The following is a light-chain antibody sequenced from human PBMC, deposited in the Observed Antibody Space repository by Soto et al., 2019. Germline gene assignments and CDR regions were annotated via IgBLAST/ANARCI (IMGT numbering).Light chain of an antibody. V-gene: IGKV4-1*01. J-gene: IGKJ3*01. Sequence: DIVMTQSPDSLAVSLGERATINCKSSQSISYSSNNKNYLAWYQQRPGQPPKLLMHWASTRESGVPDRFSGSGSVTDFTLTISSLQAEDVAVYYCQQYHSTPFTFGPGTKVDIK. CDR2: WAS. CDR3: QQYHSTPFT. CDR1: QSISYSSNNKNY.